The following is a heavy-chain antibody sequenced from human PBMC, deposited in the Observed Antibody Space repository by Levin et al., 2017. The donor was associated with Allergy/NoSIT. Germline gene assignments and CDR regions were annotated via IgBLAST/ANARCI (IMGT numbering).Heavy chain of an antibody. V-gene: IGHV3-9*01. CDR1: GFTFDDYA. CDR3: ARDNIGLTDAFDI. D-gene: IGHD3-10*01. J-gene: IGHJ3*02. Sequence: GGSLRLSCAASGFTFDDYAMHWVRQAPGKGLEWVSGISWNSGSIGYADSVKGRFTISSATAKNSLHLQRTSLGTENTALYYCARDNIGLTDAFDIWGQGTMVIVSS. CDR2: ISWNSGSI.